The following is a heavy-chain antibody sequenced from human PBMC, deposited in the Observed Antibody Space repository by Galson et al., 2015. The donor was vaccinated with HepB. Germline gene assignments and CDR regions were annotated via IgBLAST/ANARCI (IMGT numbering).Heavy chain of an antibody. D-gene: IGHD5-12*01. J-gene: IGHJ4*02. V-gene: IGHV4-34*01. CDR3: ARVSGYISF. CDR1: GGSFSGYY. Sequence: SETLSLTCAVYGGSFSGYYWSWIRQPPGKGLEWIGEINHSGSTNYNPSLKSRVTISVDTSKNQFSLKLSSVTAADTAVYYCARVSGYISFWGQGTLVTVSS. CDR2: INHSGST.